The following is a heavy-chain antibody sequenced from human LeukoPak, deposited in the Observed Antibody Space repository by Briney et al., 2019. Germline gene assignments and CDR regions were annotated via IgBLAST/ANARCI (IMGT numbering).Heavy chain of an antibody. CDR1: GFTFSSYW. Sequence: GGSLRLSCIASGFTFSSYWMTWVREAPGRGLEGVANIKTDGSQIYYVDSVKGRFTISRDNAKNSLYLQMNSLRAEDTAVYYCARDPINIGTAAKGFDYWGQGTLVTVSS. CDR3: ARDPINIGTAAKGFDY. CDR2: IKTDGSQI. V-gene: IGHV3-7*01. J-gene: IGHJ4*02. D-gene: IGHD2-2*01.